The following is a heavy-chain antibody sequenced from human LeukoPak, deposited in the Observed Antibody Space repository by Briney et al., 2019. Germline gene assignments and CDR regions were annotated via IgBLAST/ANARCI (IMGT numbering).Heavy chain of an antibody. CDR1: AFSLSAYN. CDR2: ISSSSSTI. V-gene: IGHV3-48*01. Sequence: GGSLRLSCAASAFSLSAYNMNWVRQAPGKGLEWVSYISSSSSTIYYADSVKGRFTISRDNAKNSLYLQMNSLRAEDTAVYYCARDYSLDYWGQGTLVTVSS. D-gene: IGHD4-11*01. CDR3: ARDYSLDY. J-gene: IGHJ4*02.